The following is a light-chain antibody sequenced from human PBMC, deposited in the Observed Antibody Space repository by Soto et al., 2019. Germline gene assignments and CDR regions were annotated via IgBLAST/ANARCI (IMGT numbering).Light chain of an antibody. V-gene: IGKV3-15*01. J-gene: IGKJ3*01. Sequence: EIVMTQSPATLSVSQGERATLSCRASQSVSTNLAWYQQKPGQAPRLLIYGASTRATGIPARFSGSGSGTEFTLTISSLQSEDFAVYYCQHYGRSPDLFTFGPGTKVDIK. CDR3: QHYGRSPDLFT. CDR1: QSVSTN. CDR2: GAS.